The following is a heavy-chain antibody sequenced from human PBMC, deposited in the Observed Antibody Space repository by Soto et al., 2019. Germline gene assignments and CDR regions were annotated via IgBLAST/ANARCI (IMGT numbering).Heavy chain of an antibody. D-gene: IGHD6-19*01. Sequence: GASVKVSCKASGYTFTGYYMHWVRQAPGQGLEGMGWINPNSDGTNYAQKFQGRVTMTRDTSISTAYMELSRLRSDDTAVYYCARGSAVGWSAYWGQGTLVTVSS. CDR1: GYTFTGYY. J-gene: IGHJ4*02. CDR3: ARGSAVGWSAY. CDR2: INPNSDGT. V-gene: IGHV1-2*02.